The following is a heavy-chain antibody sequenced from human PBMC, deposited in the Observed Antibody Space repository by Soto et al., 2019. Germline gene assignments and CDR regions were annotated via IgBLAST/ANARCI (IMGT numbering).Heavy chain of an antibody. V-gene: IGHV3-21*01. D-gene: IGHD2-2*01. J-gene: IGHJ5*02. CDR3: ARYPGYCSSTSCPGYWFDP. Sequence: WGSLRLFCAASGFTFSSYIMNWVRQAPGKGLEWVSSISSSSSYIYYADSVKGRFTISRDNAKNSLYLQMNSLRAEDTAVYYCARYPGYCSSTSCPGYWFDPWGQGTLVTVSS. CDR2: ISSSSSYI. CDR1: GFTFSSYI.